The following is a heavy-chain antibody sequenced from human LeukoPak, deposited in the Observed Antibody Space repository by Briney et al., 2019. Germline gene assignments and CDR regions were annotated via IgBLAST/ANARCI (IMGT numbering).Heavy chain of an antibody. V-gene: IGHV4-59*01. Sequence: ETLSLTCTVAGDSISSYYWSWIRQPPGKGLEWIGYMYYSESTNYDPSLNSRVTISVDTSKNQFSLRLSSVTAADTAVYYCARGIIVGATWGENYNCFDPWGQGTLVTVSS. CDR3: ARGIIVGATWGENYNCFDP. D-gene: IGHD1-26*01. CDR1: GDSISSYY. CDR2: MYYSEST. J-gene: IGHJ5*02.